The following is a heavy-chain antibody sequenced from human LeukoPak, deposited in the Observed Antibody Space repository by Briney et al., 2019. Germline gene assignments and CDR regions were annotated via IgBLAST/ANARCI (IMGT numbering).Heavy chain of an antibody. CDR3: ARDALGYCSGGSCYSLGY. CDR1: GFTFSSYG. Sequence: PGGSLRLSCAASGFTFSSYGMHWVRQAPGKGLEWVAVMWYDGSNKYYADSVKGRFTISRDNSKNTLYLQMNSLRAEDTAVYYCARDALGYCSGGSCYSLGYWGQGTLVTVSS. V-gene: IGHV3-33*01. CDR2: MWYDGSNK. J-gene: IGHJ4*02. D-gene: IGHD2-15*01.